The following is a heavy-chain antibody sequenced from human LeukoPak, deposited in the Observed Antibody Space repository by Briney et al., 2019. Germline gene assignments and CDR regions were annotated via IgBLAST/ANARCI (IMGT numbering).Heavy chain of an antibody. V-gene: IGHV3-53*01. CDR3: AKDRIAVVPEVMDY. J-gene: IGHJ4*02. CDR1: GFTVSSNY. CDR2: IYSGGST. Sequence: PGGSLRLSCAASGFTVSSNYMSWVRQAPGKGLEWVSVIYSGGSTYYADSVKGRFTISRDNSKNTLYLQMNSLRAEDTAVYYCAKDRIAVVPEVMDYWGQGTPVTVSS. D-gene: IGHD6-19*01.